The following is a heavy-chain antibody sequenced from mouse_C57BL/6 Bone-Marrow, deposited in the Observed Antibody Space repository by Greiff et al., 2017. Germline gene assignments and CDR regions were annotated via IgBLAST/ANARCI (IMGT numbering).Heavy chain of an antibody. Sequence: VKLQESGPELVKPGASVKISCKASGYSFTSYYIHWVKQRPGQGLEWIGWIYPGSGNTKYNEKFKGKATLTADTSSSTAYMQLSSLTSEDSAVYYCAREGNYYGSSYWYFDVWGTGTTVTVSS. CDR1: GYSFTSYY. CDR2: IYPGSGNT. J-gene: IGHJ1*03. V-gene: IGHV1-66*01. CDR3: AREGNYYGSSYWYFDV. D-gene: IGHD1-1*01.